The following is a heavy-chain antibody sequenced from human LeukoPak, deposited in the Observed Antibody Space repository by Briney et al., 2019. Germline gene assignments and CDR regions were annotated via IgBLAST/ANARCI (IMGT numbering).Heavy chain of an antibody. Sequence: GGSLRLSCAASGLTFSSYAMRWVRQAPGKGLEWVSAISGSGSTTYYADSVKGRFTISRDNSKNTLYLQMNSLRAEDTAVYYCAKVRGSCYFDYWGQGTLVTVSS. CDR3: AKVRGSCYFDY. V-gene: IGHV3-23*01. J-gene: IGHJ4*02. CDR1: GLTFSSYA. D-gene: IGHD6-6*01. CDR2: ISGSGSTT.